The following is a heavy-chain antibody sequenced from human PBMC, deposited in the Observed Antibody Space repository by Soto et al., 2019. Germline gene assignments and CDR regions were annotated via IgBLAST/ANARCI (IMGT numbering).Heavy chain of an antibody. CDR3: ARHTEDTAMVKRVDYYYYGMDV. Sequence: SETLSLTCTVSGGSISSSSYYWGWIRQPPGRGLEWIGSTYYSGSTYYNPSLKSRVTISVDTSKNQFSLKLSSVTAADTAVYYCARHTEDTAMVKRVDYYYYGMDVWGQGTTVTVSS. J-gene: IGHJ6*02. V-gene: IGHV4-39*01. D-gene: IGHD5-18*01. CDR1: GGSISSSSYY. CDR2: TYYSGST.